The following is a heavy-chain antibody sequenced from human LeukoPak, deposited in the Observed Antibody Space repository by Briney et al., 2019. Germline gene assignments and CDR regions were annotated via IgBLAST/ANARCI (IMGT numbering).Heavy chain of an antibody. J-gene: IGHJ6*02. CDR2: ISYDGSNK. D-gene: IGHD6-13*01. Sequence: GRSLRLSCAASGFTFNSYAMHWVRQAPGKGLEWVAVISYDGSNKYYADSVKGRFTISRDNSKNTLYLQMNSLRAEDTAVYYCARDQYSSSWYDYYYYYGMDVWGQGTTVTVSS. CDR3: ARDQYSSSWYDYYYYYGMDV. V-gene: IGHV3-30-3*01. CDR1: GFTFNSYA.